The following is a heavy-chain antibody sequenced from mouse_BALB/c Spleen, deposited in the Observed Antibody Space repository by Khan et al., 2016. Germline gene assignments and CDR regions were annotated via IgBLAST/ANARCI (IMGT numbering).Heavy chain of an antibody. CDR3: NAIYYGSDFYFDY. Sequence: VQLQQSGAELVRSGASVKLSCTASVFNIKDYYMHWVKQRPEQGLEWIGWIDPENGDTEYAPKFQGKATMTADTSSNAAYLQFSSLTSEDSAVYYCNAIYYGSDFYFDYWGQGTTLTVSS. CDR2: IDPENGDT. J-gene: IGHJ2*01. CDR1: VFNIKDYY. D-gene: IGHD1-1*01. V-gene: IGHV14-4*02.